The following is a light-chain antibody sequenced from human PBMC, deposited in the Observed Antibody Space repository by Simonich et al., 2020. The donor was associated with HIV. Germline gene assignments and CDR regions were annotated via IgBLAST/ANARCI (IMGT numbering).Light chain of an antibody. V-gene: IGKV1-13*02. J-gene: IGKJ2*01. Sequence: IQMTQSPSSLSASVGDRVTITCRASQGNSNSLAWYQQKPAKAPKRLIYKASNLESGVPSRFSGSGSGTVFTLTITSLQPDDFATYYCQQLSSHPTFGQGTKLEIK. CDR3: QQLSSHPT. CDR1: QGNSNS. CDR2: KAS.